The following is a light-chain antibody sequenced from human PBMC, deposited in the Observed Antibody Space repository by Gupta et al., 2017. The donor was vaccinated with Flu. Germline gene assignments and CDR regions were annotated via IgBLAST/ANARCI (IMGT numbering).Light chain of an antibody. CDR1: QSVNIY. CDR2: AAT. Sequence: IQLTQSPSSLVGFVGDRVTITCRTSQSVNIYLNWFHQRPGKAPKLLIYAATNLHSGVPSRFSGSGSGTEFTLTISSLQSEDFGTYYCHQPNSPPPTFGHGTRV. J-gene: IGKJ1*01. V-gene: IGKV1-39*01. CDR3: HQPNSPPPT.